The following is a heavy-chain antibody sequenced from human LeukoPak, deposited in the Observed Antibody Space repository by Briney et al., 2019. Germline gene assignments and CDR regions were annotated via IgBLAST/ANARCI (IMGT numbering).Heavy chain of an antibody. CDR2: INWNSDSI. V-gene: IGHV3-9*01. D-gene: IGHD2-21*02. CDR1: GFTFDDYA. Sequence: GGSLRLSCAVSGFTFDDYAMHWVRHVPGNGLEWVSGINWNSDSIGYVDSVKGRFTISRDNAENSLYLQVNSLRAEDTAVYYCVTDCDRTNGYWGQGTLVTVSS. J-gene: IGHJ4*02. CDR3: VTDCDRTNGY.